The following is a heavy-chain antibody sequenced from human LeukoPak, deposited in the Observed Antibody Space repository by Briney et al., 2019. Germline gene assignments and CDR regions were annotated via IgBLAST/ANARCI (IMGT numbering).Heavy chain of an antibody. CDR1: GGSISSYY. V-gene: IGHV4-59*08. CDR3: ARHYDSSGYWYYFDY. CDR2: IYYSGST. J-gene: IGHJ4*02. D-gene: IGHD3-22*01. Sequence: SETLSLTCTVSGGSISSYYWSWIRQPPGKGLEWIGYIYYSGSTNYNPSLKSRVTISVDTSKNQFSLKLSSVTATDTAVYYCARHYDSSGYWYYFDYWGQGTLVTVSS.